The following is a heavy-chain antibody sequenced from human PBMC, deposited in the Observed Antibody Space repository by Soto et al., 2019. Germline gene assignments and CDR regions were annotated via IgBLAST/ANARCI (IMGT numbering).Heavy chain of an antibody. Sequence: ETLSLTCTVSGISIDNYYCSWIRQSAGKGLEWIGRIYSSRTTNYNPSLKSRVTMSVDMSKSQFSLNVRSVTAADTAVYYCVRDVGGSGWFAPWGQGTLVTVSS. J-gene: IGHJ5*02. CDR3: VRDVGGSGWFAP. CDR2: IYSSRTT. CDR1: GISIDNYY. V-gene: IGHV4-4*07.